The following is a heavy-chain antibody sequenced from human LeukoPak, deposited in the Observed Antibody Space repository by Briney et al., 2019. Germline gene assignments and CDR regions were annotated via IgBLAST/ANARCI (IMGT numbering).Heavy chain of an antibody. V-gene: IGHV1-18*01. Sequence: AAVNVSCKTSRYTLTNYVISWVRQAPGLGVECMGWISAYNVNTNYAQKVQGRLTMTTDTSTSTAYMEMRSLRFDDTAVYYCARDQSVRLLQTSSTYFKHVFAIWGQGSMVTVSS. CDR2: ISAYNVNT. J-gene: IGHJ3*02. CDR1: RYTLTNYV. CDR3: ARDQSVRLLQTSSTYFKHVFAI. D-gene: IGHD6-13*01.